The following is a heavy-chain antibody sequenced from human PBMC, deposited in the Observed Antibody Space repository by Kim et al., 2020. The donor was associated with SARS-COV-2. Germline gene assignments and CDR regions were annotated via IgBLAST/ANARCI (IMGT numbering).Heavy chain of an antibody. V-gene: IGHV3-43*01. D-gene: IGHD3-22*01. J-gene: IGHJ6*02. Sequence: SVKGRFTISRDNSKNSLYLQMNSLRTEDTALYYCAKDYYDSSGYYRTPAVWGQGTTVTVSS. CDR3: AKDYYDSSGYYRTPAV.